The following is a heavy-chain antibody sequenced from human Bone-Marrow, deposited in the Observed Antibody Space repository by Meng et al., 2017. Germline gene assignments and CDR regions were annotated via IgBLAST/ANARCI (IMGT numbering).Heavy chain of an antibody. CDR2: IYHSGST. J-gene: IGHJ4*02. V-gene: IGHV4-4*02. Sequence: HVQLPASGPGLVNPSRTLSLPCAVSGGSISSSTWWSWVRQPPGKGLEWSGEIYHSGSTNYNPSLKSRVTISVDKSKNQFSLKLSSVTAADTAVYYCARVLGSGSYPDYWGQGTLVTVSS. D-gene: IGHD1-26*01. CDR3: ARVLGSGSYPDY. CDR1: GGSISSSTW.